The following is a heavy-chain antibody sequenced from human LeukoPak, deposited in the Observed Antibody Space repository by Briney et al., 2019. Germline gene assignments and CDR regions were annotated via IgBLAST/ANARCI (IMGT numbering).Heavy chain of an antibody. J-gene: IGHJ4*02. V-gene: IGHV4-39*01. D-gene: IGHD3-16*02. CDR2: IYYSGST. Sequence: PSETLSLTCTVSGGSISSSSYYWGWIRQPPGKGLEWFGGIYYSGSTYYNPSLKSRVTISVDTSKNQSSLKLSSETVADTAVYYCARHVYDYVWGSYRHPYYFDYWGQGTLVTVSS. CDR1: GGSISSSSYY. CDR3: ARHVYDYVWGSYRHPYYFDY.